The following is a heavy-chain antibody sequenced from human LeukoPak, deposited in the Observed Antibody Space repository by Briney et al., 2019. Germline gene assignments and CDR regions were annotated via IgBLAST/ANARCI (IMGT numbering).Heavy chain of an antibody. CDR2: INPNSGGT. CDR1: GYTFTGYY. V-gene: IGHV1-2*02. J-gene: IGHJ6*03. CDR3: ARDDPKYCSGGSCYRNLYYYYYMDV. Sequence: GASVKVSCKASGYTFTGYYMHWVRQAPGQGLEWMGWINPNSGGTNYAQKFQGRVTMTRDTSISTAYMELSRLRSDDTAVYYCARDDPKYCSGGSCYRNLYYYYYMDVWGKGTTVTISS. D-gene: IGHD2-15*01.